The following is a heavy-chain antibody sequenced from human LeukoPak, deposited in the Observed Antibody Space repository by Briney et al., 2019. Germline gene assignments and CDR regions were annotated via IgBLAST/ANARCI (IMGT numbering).Heavy chain of an antibody. J-gene: IGHJ5*02. CDR2: IYYSGTT. CDR3: ARDVTGPFDP. CDR1: GAPINGYY. Sequence: PAETLSLTCTVSGAPINGYYWSWIRQPPGKVLEWIGYIYYSGTTSYNPSLRSRVTISLDSSKNQLSLQVSSVTAADTAVYYCARDVTGPFDPWGQGTLVTVSS. V-gene: IGHV4-59*01.